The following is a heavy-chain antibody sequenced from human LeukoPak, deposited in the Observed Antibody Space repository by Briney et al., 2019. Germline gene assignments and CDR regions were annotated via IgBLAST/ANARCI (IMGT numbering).Heavy chain of an antibody. CDR2: ISGDGGST. D-gene: IGHD6-13*01. V-gene: IGHV3-43*02. Sequence: GGSLRLSCAASGFTFDDYAMHWVRQAPGKGLEWVSLISGDGGSTYYADSVKGRFTISRDNAKNSLYLQINSLRAEDTAVYYCATSSATGNQWGQGTLVTVSS. CDR3: ATSSATGNQ. CDR1: GFTFDDYA. J-gene: IGHJ4*02.